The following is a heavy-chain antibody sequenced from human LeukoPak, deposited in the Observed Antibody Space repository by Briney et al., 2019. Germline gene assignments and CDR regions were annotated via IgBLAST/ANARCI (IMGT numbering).Heavy chain of an antibody. CDR1: GGSISSYY. J-gene: IGHJ4*02. CDR2: IYTSGST. CDR3: AGIVGATRYFDY. V-gene: IGHV4-4*07. Sequence: SETLSLTCTVSGGSISSYYWSWIRRPAGKGLEWIGRIYTSGSTNYNPSLKSRVTMSVDTSKNQFSLRLRSVTAEDTAVYYCAGIVGATRYFDYWGQGTLVTVSS. D-gene: IGHD1-26*01.